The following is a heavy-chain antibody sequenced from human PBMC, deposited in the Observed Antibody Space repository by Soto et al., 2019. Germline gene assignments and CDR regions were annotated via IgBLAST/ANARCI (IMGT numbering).Heavy chain of an antibody. V-gene: IGHV4-59*01. Sequence: PSETLSLTCSVSGGSITSYYWTWIRQPPGKGLEWIGYIYHSGTTVYNPSLKSRVTMSVDTSKNQFSLELKSLTAADTAVYYCARVVTVTLDYWGQGAPVTVSS. CDR1: GGSITSYY. CDR2: IYHSGTT. D-gene: IGHD4-17*01. J-gene: IGHJ4*02. CDR3: ARVVTVTLDY.